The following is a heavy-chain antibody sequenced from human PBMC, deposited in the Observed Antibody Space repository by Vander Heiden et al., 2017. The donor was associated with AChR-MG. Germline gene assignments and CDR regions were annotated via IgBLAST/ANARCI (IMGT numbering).Heavy chain of an antibody. J-gene: IGHJ6*02. V-gene: IGHV3-74*01. CDR2: INNDGSST. Sequence: EVQLVESGGGLVQPGGSLRLSCTASGFSFSSYWMHGVRQAAGEGVVWVSRINNDGSSTSYADSVKGRFTISRDNAKNTLYLQMNRLRAEDTAVYYCARNLPSGDVPYYYYYYGMDVWGQGTTVTVSS. CDR3: ARNLPSGDVPYYYYYYGMDV. CDR1: GFSFSSYW. D-gene: IGHD3-10*01.